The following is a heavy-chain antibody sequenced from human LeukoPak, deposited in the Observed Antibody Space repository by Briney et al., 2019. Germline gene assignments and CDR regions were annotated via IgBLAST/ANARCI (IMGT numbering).Heavy chain of an antibody. D-gene: IGHD1-26*01. J-gene: IGHJ4*02. CDR3: ARLYSGSYYFVDYFDY. V-gene: IGHV4-39*01. CDR2: IYYSGST. Sequence: PSETLSLTCTVSGGSISSSSYYWGWIRQPPGKGLEWIESIYYSGSTYYNPSLKSRVTISVDTSKNQFSLKLSSATAADTAVYYCARLYSGSYYFVDYFDYWGQGTLVTVSS. CDR1: GGSISSSSYY.